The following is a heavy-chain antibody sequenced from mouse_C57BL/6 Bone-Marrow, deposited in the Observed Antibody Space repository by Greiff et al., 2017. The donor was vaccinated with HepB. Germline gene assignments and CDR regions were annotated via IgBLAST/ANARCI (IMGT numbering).Heavy chain of an antibody. CDR1: GFTFSSYA. CDR2: ISDGGSYT. CDR3: ARDLL. V-gene: IGHV5-4*01. J-gene: IGHJ3*01. D-gene: IGHD2-1*01. Sequence: EVQGVESGGGLVKPGGSLKLSCAASGFTFSSYAMSWVRQTPEKRLEWVATISDGGSYTYYPDNVKGRFTISRDNAKNNLYLQMSHLKSEDTAMYYCARDLLWGQGTLVTVSA.